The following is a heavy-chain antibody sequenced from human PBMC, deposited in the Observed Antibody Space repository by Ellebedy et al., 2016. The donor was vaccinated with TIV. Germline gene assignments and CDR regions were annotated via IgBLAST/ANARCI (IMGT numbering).Heavy chain of an antibody. D-gene: IGHD6-19*01. CDR2: ISGSGGST. Sequence: GESLKISXSASGFTFSSYAMSWVRQAPGKGLEWVSAISGSGGSTYYADSVKGRFTISRDNSKNTLYLQMNGLRAEDTAIYYCAKNIGWHGRDYWGQGTLVTVSS. CDR3: AKNIGWHGRDY. CDR1: GFTFSSYA. J-gene: IGHJ4*02. V-gene: IGHV3-23*01.